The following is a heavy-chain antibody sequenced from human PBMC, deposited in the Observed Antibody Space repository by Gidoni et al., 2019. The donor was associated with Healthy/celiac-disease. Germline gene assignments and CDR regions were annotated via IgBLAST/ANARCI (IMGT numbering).Heavy chain of an antibody. CDR1: RGSISSSSYY. CDR3: ARSVGGTELDY. Sequence: QLQLQASGPGLVKLSETLSLTFTVSRGSISSSSYYWGWIRQPPGKGLEWIGSIYYSGSTYYNPSLKSRVTISVDTSKKQFSLKLNSVTAADTAVYYCARSVGGTELDYWGQGTLVTVSS. CDR2: IYYSGST. D-gene: IGHD1-26*01. J-gene: IGHJ4*02. V-gene: IGHV4-39*01.